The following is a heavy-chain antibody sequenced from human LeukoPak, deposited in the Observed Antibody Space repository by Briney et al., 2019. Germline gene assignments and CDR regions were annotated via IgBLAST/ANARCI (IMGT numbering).Heavy chain of an antibody. CDR2: IYYSGST. J-gene: IGHJ6*03. D-gene: IGHD3-10*01. CDR1: GGSISSYY. CDR3: ARMARLLWFGEPDPYYYYYMDV. Sequence: PSETLSLTCTVSGGSISSYYWSWIRQPPGKGLEWIGYIYYSGSTNYNPSLKSRVTISVDTSKNQFSLKLSSVTAADTAVYYCARMARLLWFGEPDPYYYYYMDVWGKGTTVTISS. V-gene: IGHV4-59*01.